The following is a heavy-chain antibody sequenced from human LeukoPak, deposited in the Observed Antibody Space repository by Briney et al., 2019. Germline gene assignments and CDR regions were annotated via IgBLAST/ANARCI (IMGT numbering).Heavy chain of an antibody. D-gene: IGHD2-2*01. CDR1: GGSISSYY. CDR3: ARWAVNCSSTSCYLLGIDY. Sequence: SETLSLTCTVSGGSISSYYWSWIRQPPGKGLEWIGYIYYSGSTNYNPSLKSRVTISVDTSKNQFSLKLSSVTAADTAVYYCARWAVNCSSTSCYLLGIDYWGQGTLVTVSS. CDR2: IYYSGST. V-gene: IGHV4-59*01. J-gene: IGHJ4*02.